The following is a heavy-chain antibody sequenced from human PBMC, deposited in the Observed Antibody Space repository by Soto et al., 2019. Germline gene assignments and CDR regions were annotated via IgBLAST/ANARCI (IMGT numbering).Heavy chain of an antibody. CDR1: GGSISSYY. J-gene: IGHJ4*02. D-gene: IGHD5-12*01. CDR3: ARANSGYVVGLFDY. Sequence: PSETLSLTCTVSGGSISSYYWSWIRQPPGKGLEWIGYIYYSGSTNYNPSLKSRVTISVDTSKNQFSLKLSSVTAADTAVYYCARANSGYVVGLFDYWGQGTLVTVSS. V-gene: IGHV4-59*01. CDR2: IYYSGST.